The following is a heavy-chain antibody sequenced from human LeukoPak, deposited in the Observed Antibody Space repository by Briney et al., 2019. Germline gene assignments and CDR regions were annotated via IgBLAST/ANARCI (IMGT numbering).Heavy chain of an antibody. V-gene: IGHV3-21*01. Sequence: GGSLRLSCAASGFTFSRSAMTWARQAPGKGLEWVSSISPSASPSISYIYYGESVNGRFTGSTDNAQNSLYLQMDSLRAEDTAMYYCARDQGRGVTPYLDYWGHGTLVTVSS. CDR3: ARDQGRGVTPYLDY. D-gene: IGHD3-10*01. CDR1: GFTFSRSA. J-gene: IGHJ4*01. CDR2: ISPSASPSISYI.